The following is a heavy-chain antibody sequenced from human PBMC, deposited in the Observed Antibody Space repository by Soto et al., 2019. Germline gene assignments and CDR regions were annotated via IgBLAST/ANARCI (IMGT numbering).Heavy chain of an antibody. CDR2: MNPNSGNT. D-gene: IGHD2-21*02. J-gene: IGHJ4*02. Sequence: GASVKVSCKASGYTFTSYYINWVRQATGQGLEWMGWMNPNSGNTGYAQKFQGRVTMTRNTSISTAYMELSSLRSEDTTVYYCASGAGYCGGDCSGYRGQGTLVTVSS. CDR1: GYTFTSYY. V-gene: IGHV1-8*01. CDR3: ASGAGYCGGDCSGY.